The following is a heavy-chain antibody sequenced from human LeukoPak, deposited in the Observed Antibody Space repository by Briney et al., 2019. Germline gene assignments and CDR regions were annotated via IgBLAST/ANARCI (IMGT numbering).Heavy chain of an antibody. J-gene: IGHJ4*02. Sequence: GGSLRLSCAASGFTFSSHSMNWVRQAPGRGLEWISYIHASGNTIYYADSVKGRFTISRDNAKESVYLQMHSLRVDDTAIYYCADNPSRWGQGTLVTVSS. CDR3: ADNPSR. D-gene: IGHD1-1*01. CDR2: IHASGNTI. V-gene: IGHV3-48*04. CDR1: GFTFSSHS.